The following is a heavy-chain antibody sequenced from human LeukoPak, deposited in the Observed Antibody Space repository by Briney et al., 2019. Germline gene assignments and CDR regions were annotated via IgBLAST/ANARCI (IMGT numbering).Heavy chain of an antibody. CDR1: GGSISSYY. V-gene: IGHV4-59*01. J-gene: IGHJ6*03. CDR3: AREHSSSYPYYYYYMDV. Sequence: SETLSLTCTVSGGSISSYYWSWIRQPPGKGLEWIGYIYYSGSTNYNPSLKSRVTISVDTSKNQFSLKLSSVTAADTAVYYCAREHSSSYPYYYYYMDVWGKGTTVTVSS. D-gene: IGHD6-6*01. CDR2: IYYSGST.